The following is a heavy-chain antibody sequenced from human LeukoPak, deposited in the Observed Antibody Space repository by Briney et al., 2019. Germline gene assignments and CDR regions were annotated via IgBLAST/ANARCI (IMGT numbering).Heavy chain of an antibody. CDR2: ISSSGSTI. CDR3: AKDHGLAS. Sequence: GGSLRLSCAASGFTFSSYEMNWVRQAPGKGLEWVSYISSSGSTIYYADSVKGRFTISRDNSKNSLYLQMNSLRTEDTALYYCAKDHGLASWGQGTLVTVSS. J-gene: IGHJ4*02. V-gene: IGHV3-48*03. CDR1: GFTFSSYE. D-gene: IGHD3-10*01.